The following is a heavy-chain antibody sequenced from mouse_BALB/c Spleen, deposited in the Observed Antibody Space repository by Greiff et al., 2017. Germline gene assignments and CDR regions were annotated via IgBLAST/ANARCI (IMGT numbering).Heavy chain of an antibody. Sequence: VQLMESGPGLVQPSQSLSITCTVSGFSLTSYGVHWVRQSPGKGLEWLGVIWSGGSTDYNAAFISRLSISKDNSKSQVFFKMISLQANDTTIYYCARNKGAMDYWGQGTSVTVSS. CDR1: GFSLTSYG. V-gene: IGHV2-2*02. J-gene: IGHJ4*01. CDR2: IWSGGST. CDR3: ARNKGAMDY.